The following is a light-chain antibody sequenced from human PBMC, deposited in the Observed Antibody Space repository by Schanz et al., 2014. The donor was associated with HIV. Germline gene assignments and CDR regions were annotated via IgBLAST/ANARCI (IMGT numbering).Light chain of an antibody. CDR3: SSFTRGTTPVI. CDR1: SSDVGSYNL. J-gene: IGLJ2*01. Sequence: QSVLAQPPSASGSPGQSITISCTGTSSDVGSYNLVSWYQQHPGKAPKLIVYDVTKRPSGVPDRFSGSKSGNTASLTISGLQAEDEAVYYCSSFTRGTTPVIFGGGTKLTVL. V-gene: IGLV2-14*02. CDR2: DVT.